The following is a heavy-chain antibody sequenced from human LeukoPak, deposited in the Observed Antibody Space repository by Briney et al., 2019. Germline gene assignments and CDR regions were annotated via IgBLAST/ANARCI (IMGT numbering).Heavy chain of an antibody. D-gene: IGHD2-2*01. CDR2: IGSSGDT. CDR3: ARGASIGFDI. Sequence: GGSLRLSCAASGFTFSTYDFHWVRQATGKGLEWVSSIGSSGDTFYSGSAKGRFTISRENGKNSLYLQMNSLKVGDTALYYCARGASIGFDIWGQGTMVTVSS. V-gene: IGHV3-13*01. CDR1: GFTFSTYD. J-gene: IGHJ3*02.